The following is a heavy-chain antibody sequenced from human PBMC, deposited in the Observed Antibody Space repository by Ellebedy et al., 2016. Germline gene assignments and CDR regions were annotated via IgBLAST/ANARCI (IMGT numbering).Heavy chain of an antibody. CDR1: GFTFSSYA. V-gene: IGHV3-23*01. CDR2: ISGSGGST. CDR3: AKGWIQLWFEFDY. J-gene: IGHJ4*02. Sequence: GESLKISCAASGFTFSSYAMSWVRQAPGKGLEWVSAISGSGGSTYYADSVKGRFTISRDNSKNTLYLQMNSLRAEDTAVYYCAKGWIQLWFEFDYWGQGTLVTVSS. D-gene: IGHD5-18*01.